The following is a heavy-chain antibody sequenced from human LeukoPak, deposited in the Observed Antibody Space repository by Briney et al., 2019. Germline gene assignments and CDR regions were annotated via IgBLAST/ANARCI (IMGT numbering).Heavy chain of an antibody. J-gene: IGHJ4*02. CDR1: GFTFSNYG. CDR2: IWSGGTDK. CDR3: GKRLTSWELEY. V-gene: IGHV3-30*02. Sequence: PGGSLRLSCAASGFTFSNYGMHWVRQAPGKGLEWVAVIWSGGTDKYYADSVKGRFTVSRDNSKNTLYLQMNSLRAEDTDVYYCGKRLTSWELEYWGQGTLVTVSS. D-gene: IGHD1-26*01.